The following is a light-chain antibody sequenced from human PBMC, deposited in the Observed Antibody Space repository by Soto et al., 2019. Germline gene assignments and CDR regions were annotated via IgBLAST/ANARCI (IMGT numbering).Light chain of an antibody. CDR3: SSYTSSSTTHV. CDR1: SSDVGYYNY. Sequence: QSVLTQPASVSGSPGQSITISCTGSSSDVGYYNYVSWYQQHPGKAPKLMIYEVSNRPSGVSNRFSGSKSGNTASLTISGLQAEDEADYYCSSYTSSSTTHVSATGTKVT. J-gene: IGLJ1*01. V-gene: IGLV2-14*01. CDR2: EVS.